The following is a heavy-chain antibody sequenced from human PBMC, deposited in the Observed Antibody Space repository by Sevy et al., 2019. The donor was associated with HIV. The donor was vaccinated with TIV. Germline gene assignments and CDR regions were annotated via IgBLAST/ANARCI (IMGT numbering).Heavy chain of an antibody. V-gene: IGHV1-8*01. CDR1: GYTFTNYH. D-gene: IGHD5-18*01. CDR3: ARGGIQLNAFDI. Sequence: ASVKVSCKASGYTFTNYHINWVRQATGQGLEWMGWMNPNSGDTAYTQKFQGRVTMTRNTPIRTAYMELTSLRSEDTAVYYCARGGIQLNAFDIWGQGTLVTVSS. CDR2: MNPNSGDT. J-gene: IGHJ3*02.